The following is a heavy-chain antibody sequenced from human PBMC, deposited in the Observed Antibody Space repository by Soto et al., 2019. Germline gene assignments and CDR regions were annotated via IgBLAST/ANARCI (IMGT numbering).Heavy chain of an antibody. Sequence: SGPTLVNPTQTLTLTCTFSGFSLSTSGVGVGWIRQPPGKALEWLALIYWDDDKRYSPSLKSRLTITKETSTNKVALTLTNMYPVHTATYYGAHKYSSSPRRACDIRGQGTRVAASS. CDR3: AHKYSSSPRRACDI. J-gene: IGHJ3*02. V-gene: IGHV2-5*02. D-gene: IGHD6-6*01. CDR1: GFSLSTSGVG. CDR2: IYWDDDK.